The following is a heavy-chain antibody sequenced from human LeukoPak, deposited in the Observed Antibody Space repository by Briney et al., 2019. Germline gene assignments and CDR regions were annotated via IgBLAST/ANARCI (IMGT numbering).Heavy chain of an antibody. V-gene: IGHV3-23*01. CDR2: LSGSGYNT. Sequence: GGSLRLSCAASGFTFSSHALSWVRQAPGKGLEWVSSLSGSGYNTYYADSVKGRFTISRDNSKNTVYLQMNSLRAEDTAVYYCARDKRSSQSPADYWGQGTLVTVSS. D-gene: IGHD5-24*01. CDR3: ARDKRSSQSPADY. J-gene: IGHJ4*02. CDR1: GFTFSSHA.